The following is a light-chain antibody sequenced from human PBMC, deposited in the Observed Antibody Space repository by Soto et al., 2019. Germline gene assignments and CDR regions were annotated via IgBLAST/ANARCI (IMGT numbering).Light chain of an antibody. CDR2: GAS. V-gene: IGKV3-20*01. Sequence: ENVLKKFLGALSLYPGESATLSCRASQRVDASHLAWYQLRPGHAPRLLISGASPRGTGIPDTFSGSGSGTDFTLTLSRLESEDVAVYYCLYYGSPSSAFGLGARWIS. CDR1: QRVDASH. J-gene: IGKJ1*01. CDR3: LYYGSPSSA.